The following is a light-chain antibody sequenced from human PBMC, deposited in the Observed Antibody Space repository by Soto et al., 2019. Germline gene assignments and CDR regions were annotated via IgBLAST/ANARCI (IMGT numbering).Light chain of an antibody. CDR3: MQATQPYT. CDR2: KIS. Sequence: DIVLTQTRLSSPVTLGQPASISCRPSQSLVHIDGNTYFNWLQQRPGQPPRLLIYKISNRFPGVPDRFSGSGAGTDFTLKISRVEAEDVGVYYCMQATQPYTFGQGTRLEIK. J-gene: IGKJ2*01. V-gene: IGKV2-24*01. CDR1: QSLVHIDGNTY.